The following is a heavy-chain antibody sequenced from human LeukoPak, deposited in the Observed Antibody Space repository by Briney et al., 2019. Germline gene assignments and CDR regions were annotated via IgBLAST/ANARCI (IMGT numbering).Heavy chain of an antibody. V-gene: IGHV1-18*01. Sequence: ASVKVSCKASGYTFTSYGISWVRQAPGQGLEWMGWISAYNGNTNYAQKFQGRVTMTRDTSTSTVYMELSSLRSEDTAVYYCARGRTTYYYYGMDVWGQGTTVTVSS. CDR3: ARGRTTYYYYGMDV. J-gene: IGHJ6*02. CDR1: GYTFTSYG. CDR2: ISAYNGNT. D-gene: IGHD1-14*01.